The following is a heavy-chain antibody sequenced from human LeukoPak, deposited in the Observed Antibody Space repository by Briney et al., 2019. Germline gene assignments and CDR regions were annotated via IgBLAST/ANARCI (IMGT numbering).Heavy chain of an antibody. D-gene: IGHD3/OR15-3a*01. CDR3: ARAPVWTGYYYYMDV. Sequence: SVKVSCKASGGTFSGYTVSWVRHVPGQGLEWMGGIIPTFGTINNAQKFQGRVAITADTSTNTAYMELSSLTSEDTAVYYCARAPVWTGYYYYMDVWGKGTAITVSS. J-gene: IGHJ6*03. CDR1: GGTFSGYT. V-gene: IGHV1-69*06. CDR2: IIPTFGTI.